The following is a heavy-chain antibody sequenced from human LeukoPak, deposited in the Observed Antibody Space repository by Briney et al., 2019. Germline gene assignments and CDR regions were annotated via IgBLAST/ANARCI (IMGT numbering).Heavy chain of an antibody. J-gene: IGHJ6*02. D-gene: IGHD2-2*01. CDR1: GYTFTSYG. V-gene: IGHV1-18*01. CDR3: ARSLGYCSSTSCYGSYYYYGMDV. CDR2: ISAYNGNT. Sequence: ASVKVSCKASGYTFTSYGISWVRQAPGQGLEWMGWISAYNGNTNYAQKLQGRVTMTTDTSTSTAYMELRSLRSDDTAVYYCARSLGYCSSTSCYGSYYYYGMDVWGRGTTVTVSS.